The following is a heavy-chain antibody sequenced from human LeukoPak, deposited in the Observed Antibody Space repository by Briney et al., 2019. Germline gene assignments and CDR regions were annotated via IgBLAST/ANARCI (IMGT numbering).Heavy chain of an antibody. CDR2: IFHSGTA. Sequence: PSETLSLTCTVSGGSISSYYWSWIRQPPGKALEWIGYIFHSGTANYHPSLKSRVTISIDTSENQFSLKVSSVTAADTAVYYCARKDYSFDVFDYWGQGTLVTVSS. J-gene: IGHJ4*02. CDR1: GGSISSYY. D-gene: IGHD2-15*01. V-gene: IGHV4-59*01. CDR3: ARKDYSFDVFDY.